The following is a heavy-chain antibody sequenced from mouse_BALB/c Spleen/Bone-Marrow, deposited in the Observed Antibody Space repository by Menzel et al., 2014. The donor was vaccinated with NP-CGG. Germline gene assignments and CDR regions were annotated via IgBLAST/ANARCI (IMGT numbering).Heavy chain of an antibody. D-gene: IGHD6-1*01. V-gene: IGHV10-1*02. CDR3: VTSTYFDV. CDR2: IRSKSNNYAT. J-gene: IGHJ1*01. CDR1: GFTFNTYA. Sequence: EVMLVESGGGLVQPKGSLKLSCAASGFTFNTYAMNWVRQAPGKGLEWVARIRSKSNNYATYYADSVKDRFTISRDDSQSMLYLQMNNLKTEDAAMHYCVTSTYFDVWGAGTTVTVSS.